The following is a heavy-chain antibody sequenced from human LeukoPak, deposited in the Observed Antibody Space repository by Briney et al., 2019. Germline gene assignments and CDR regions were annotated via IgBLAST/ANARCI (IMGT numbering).Heavy chain of an antibody. Sequence: GESLKISCKGSGYSFTSYWIGWVRQMPGKGLEWMGIIYPGDSDTRYSPSFQGQVTISADKSISTVYLQWRSLKASDTAMYYCARSRGAAAGTRAFDIWGQGTMVTVSS. D-gene: IGHD6-13*01. CDR2: IYPGDSDT. CDR1: GYSFTSYW. V-gene: IGHV5-51*01. CDR3: ARSRGAAAGTRAFDI. J-gene: IGHJ3*02.